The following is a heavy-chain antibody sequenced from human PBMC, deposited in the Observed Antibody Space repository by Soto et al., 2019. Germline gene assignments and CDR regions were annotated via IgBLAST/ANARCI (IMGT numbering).Heavy chain of an antibody. D-gene: IGHD3-22*01. CDR3: ARVGADYYDSSGYPVGGNWFDP. Sequence: QVQLQESGPGLVKPSQTLSLTCTVSGGSISSGGYYWSWIRQHPGKGLEWIGYIYYSGSTYYNPSLQRRVTISVDTSKNQFSLKLSSVTAADTAVDYWARVGADYYDSSGYPVGGNWFDPWGQGTLVTVSS. V-gene: IGHV4-31*03. CDR2: IYYSGST. CDR1: GGSISSGGYY. J-gene: IGHJ5*02.